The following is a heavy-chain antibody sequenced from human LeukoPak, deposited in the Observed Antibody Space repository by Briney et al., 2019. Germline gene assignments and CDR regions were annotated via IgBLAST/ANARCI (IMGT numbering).Heavy chain of an antibody. D-gene: IGHD4-11*01. J-gene: IGHJ3*02. CDR2: IYHSGST. V-gene: IGHV4-38-2*01. CDR3: ARTFYGNYASRAFDI. CDR1: GYSISSGYY. Sequence: SETLSLTCAVSGYSISSGYYWGWIRQPPGKGLEWIGSIYHSGSTYYNPSLKSRVTISVDTSKNQFSLKLSAVTAADTAVYHCARTFYGNYASRAFDIWGQGTMVTVSS.